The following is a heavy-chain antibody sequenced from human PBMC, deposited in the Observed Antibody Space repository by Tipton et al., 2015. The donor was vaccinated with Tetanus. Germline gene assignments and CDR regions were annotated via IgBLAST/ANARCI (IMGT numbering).Heavy chain of an antibody. CDR1: GGSISSTSYC. CDR2: MYNSGAT. D-gene: IGHD3-10*01. CDR3: ARPEASGRARGFDI. J-gene: IGHJ3*02. Sequence: TLSLTCTVSGGSISSTSYCWAWIRQPPGKGLEWIGTMYNSGATYYNPSLKGRVTISGDTSKNLFSLTSVTASDTAVYYCARPEASGRARGFDIWGQRTKVTVSP. V-gene: IGHV4-39*02.